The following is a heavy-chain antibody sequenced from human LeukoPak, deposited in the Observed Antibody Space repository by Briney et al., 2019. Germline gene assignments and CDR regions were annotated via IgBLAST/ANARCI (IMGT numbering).Heavy chain of an antibody. D-gene: IGHD5-12*01. Sequence: PGGSLRLSCAASGFAFIYYAMSWVRQAPGKGLEWVSGISGSGNTHYTDSVKGRFTISRDNSKSTLDLQMNSLRVEDTASYYCAKDIYSAYDLARAFDFWGQGTLVTVST. J-gene: IGHJ4*01. CDR1: GFAFIYYA. CDR2: ISGSGNT. CDR3: AKDIYSAYDLARAFDF. V-gene: IGHV3-23*01.